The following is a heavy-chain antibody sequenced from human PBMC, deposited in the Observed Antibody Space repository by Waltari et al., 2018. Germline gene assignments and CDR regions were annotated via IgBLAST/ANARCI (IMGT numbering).Heavy chain of an antibody. J-gene: IGHJ6*03. V-gene: IGHV4-39*01. D-gene: IGHD3-10*01. CDR2: IYYRGST. CDR3: ARNMESPYNAPYYFYYMDV. Sequence: QLQLQESGPGLVKPSETLSLTCSVSGASITHSNSYWSCFRQPPGKGLEWIGSIYYRGSTYSSPSLKSRVTISLDTSKNQLSLKVSSVTVADTAIYFCARNMESPYNAPYYFYYMDVWGKGTTVTVSS. CDR1: GASITHSNSY.